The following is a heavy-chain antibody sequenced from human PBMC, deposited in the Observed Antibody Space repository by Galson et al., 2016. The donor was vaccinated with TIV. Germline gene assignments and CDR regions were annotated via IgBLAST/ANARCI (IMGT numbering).Heavy chain of an antibody. CDR2: ISYDGSDI. CDR1: GFTFSSYG. J-gene: IGHJ6*02. V-gene: IGHV3-30*04. D-gene: IGHD3-10*01. Sequence: SLRLSCAASGFTFSSYGLHWVRQAPGKGLEWVAFISYDGSDINYADSVKGRFTISRDKSKNTLYLQMNSLRAEGTAVYYCAKVPSSGFSYYYGWDVWGQGTTVTVSS. CDR3: AKVPSSGFSYYYGWDV.